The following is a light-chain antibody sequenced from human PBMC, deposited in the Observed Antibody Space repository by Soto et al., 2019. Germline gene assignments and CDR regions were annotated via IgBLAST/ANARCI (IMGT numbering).Light chain of an antibody. V-gene: IGKV1-9*01. CDR1: PAIASF. CDR2: SAS. CDR3: QQLDSDPLT. J-gene: IGKJ3*01. Sequence: IQLTQSPSSLSASVGDRVTITCRASPAIASFLAWYQQKPGTAPKLLIYSASTLQSGVPSRFSGSGSGTEFSLTISSLQPEDFATYYCQQLDSDPLTFGPGTKVDIK.